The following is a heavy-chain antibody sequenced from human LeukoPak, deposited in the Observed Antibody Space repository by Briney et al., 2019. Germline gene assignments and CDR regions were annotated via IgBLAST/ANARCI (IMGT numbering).Heavy chain of an antibody. J-gene: IGHJ4*02. CDR3: AREGSSWYWKFDY. V-gene: IGHV4-34*01. CDR1: GGSFSGYY. D-gene: IGHD6-13*01. Sequence: PSETLSLTCAVYGGSFSGYYWSWIRQPPGKGLEWIGEINHSGSTNYNPSLKSRVTISVDTSKNQFSLKLSSVTAADTAVYYCAREGSSWYWKFDYWGQGTPVTVSS. CDR2: INHSGST.